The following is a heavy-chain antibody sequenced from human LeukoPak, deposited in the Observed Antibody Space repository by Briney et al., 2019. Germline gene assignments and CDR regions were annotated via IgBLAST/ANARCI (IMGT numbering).Heavy chain of an antibody. CDR1: GGSISSGSYY. V-gene: IGHV4-61*02. Sequence: PSETLSLTCTVSGGSISSGSYYWSWIRQPAGKGLEWIGRIFTSGSTNYNPSLKSRVTVSLDTSKNQFSLKLSSVTAADTAVYYCARGAPPQNWGQGTLVTVSP. J-gene: IGHJ4*02. CDR2: IFTSGST. CDR3: ARGAPPQN.